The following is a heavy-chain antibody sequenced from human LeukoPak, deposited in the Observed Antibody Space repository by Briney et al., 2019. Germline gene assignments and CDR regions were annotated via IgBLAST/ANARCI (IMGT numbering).Heavy chain of an antibody. J-gene: IGHJ4*02. CDR2: IYTDGSST. D-gene: IGHD3-22*01. Sequence: GGSLRLSCAASGFTFSNYWMHWVRQAPGKGLVWVSRIYTDGSSTSYADSVKGRFTISRDNAKNTLYLQMNSLRAEDTAVYYCARVMYYYDSSGFKDFDYWGQGTLVTVSS. CDR1: GFTFSNYW. V-gene: IGHV3-74*01. CDR3: ARVMYYYDSSGFKDFDY.